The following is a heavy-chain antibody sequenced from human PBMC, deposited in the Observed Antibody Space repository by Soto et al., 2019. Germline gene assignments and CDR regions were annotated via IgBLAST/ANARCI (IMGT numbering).Heavy chain of an antibody. CDR1: GYSFTSYW. D-gene: IGHD3-3*01. CDR2: IYPGDSDT. CDR3: ARLGKFWSGYYRRSGYYYYGMDV. J-gene: IGHJ6*02. V-gene: IGHV5-51*01. Sequence: GESLKISCKGSGYSFTSYWIGWVRQMPGKGLEWMGIIYPGDSDTRYSPSFQGQVTISADKSISTAYLQWSSLKASDTAMYYCARLGKFWSGYYRRSGYYYYGMDVWGQGTTVTVSS.